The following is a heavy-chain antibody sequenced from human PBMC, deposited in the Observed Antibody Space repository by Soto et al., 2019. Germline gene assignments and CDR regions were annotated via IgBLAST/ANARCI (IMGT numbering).Heavy chain of an antibody. CDR1: GGSFSGYY. Sequence: SETLSLTCAVYGGSFSGYYWSWIRQPPGKGLEWIGEINHSGSTNYNPSLKSRVTISVDTSKNQFSLKLSSVTAADTAVYYCARNNFYSMNVWGQGTTVTVS. V-gene: IGHV4-34*01. J-gene: IGHJ6*02. CDR2: INHSGST. CDR3: ARNNFYSMNV.